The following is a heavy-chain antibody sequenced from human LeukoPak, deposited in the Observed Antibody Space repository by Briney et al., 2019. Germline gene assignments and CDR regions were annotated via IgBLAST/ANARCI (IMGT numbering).Heavy chain of an antibody. CDR1: GFTFSSYS. J-gene: IGHJ4*02. V-gene: IGHV3-48*04. D-gene: IGHD6-19*01. CDR2: ISSTSSTL. Sequence: GGSLRLSCAASGFTFSSYSMTWVRQAPGKGLEWVSYISSTSSTLYYADSVKGRFTISRDNAKNSLYLQMNSLRAEDTALYYCAKDTYSSGFNYFDYWGQGTLVTVSS. CDR3: AKDTYSSGFNYFDY.